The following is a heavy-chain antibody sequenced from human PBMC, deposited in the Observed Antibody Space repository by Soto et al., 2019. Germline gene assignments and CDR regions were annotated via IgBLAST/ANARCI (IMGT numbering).Heavy chain of an antibody. V-gene: IGHV3-30*04. CDR3: VRDRINSWAFDY. J-gene: IGHJ4*02. D-gene: IGHD1-26*01. CDR1: GFTFTSYP. CDR2: ISHDAAFR. Sequence: QVQLVESGGRVVQPGRSLRLSCEASGFTFTSYPMHWVRQAPGKGLEWVARISHDAAFRHYADSVNGRFLISRDQSKNTLFLQMDSLGPEDTAVYYCVRDRINSWAFDYWGQGTLVTVST.